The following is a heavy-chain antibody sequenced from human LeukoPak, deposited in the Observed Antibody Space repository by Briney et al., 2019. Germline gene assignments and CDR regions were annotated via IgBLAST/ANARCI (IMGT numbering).Heavy chain of an antibody. V-gene: IGHV3-23*01. D-gene: IGHD2-15*01. CDR1: GFSFSSYA. CDR2: ISGSGGST. CDR3: AKARGFCSGGSCYNPFDP. J-gene: IGHJ5*02. Sequence: GGSLRLSCAASGFSFSSYAMSWVRQAPGKGLEWVSGISGSGGSTYYADSVKGRFTISRDISKNTLYVQMNSLRAEDTAVYYCAKARGFCSGGSCYNPFDPWGQGTLVTVSS.